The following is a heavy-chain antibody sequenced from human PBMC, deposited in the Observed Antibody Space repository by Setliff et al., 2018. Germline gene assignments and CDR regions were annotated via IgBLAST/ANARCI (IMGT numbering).Heavy chain of an antibody. CDR2: INHSGST. D-gene: IGHD1-26*01. Sequence: KTSETLSLTCAVYGGSFSTYYWIWIRQPPGKGLEWIGEINHSGSTNYNPSLKSRVTISVDTSKNQFSLKLTSVTAADTAVYFCARGRVGATTEATFDVWGRGTMVTVSS. J-gene: IGHJ3*01. CDR3: ARGRVGATTEATFDV. V-gene: IGHV4-34*01. CDR1: GGSFSTYY.